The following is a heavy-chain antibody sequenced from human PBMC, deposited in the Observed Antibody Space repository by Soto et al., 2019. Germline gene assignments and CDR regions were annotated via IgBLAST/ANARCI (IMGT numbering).Heavy chain of an antibody. V-gene: IGHV1-8*01. J-gene: IGHJ6*02. Sequence: QVQLVQSGAEVKKPGASVKVSCKASGYTFTSYDXXXVRQATGQGLEWMGWMNPNSGNTGYAQKFQGRVXXXXXXXXXXXXXXXXXXXXXXXXXXXXAREGVRGMDVWGQGTTVTVSS. D-gene: IGHD3-16*01. CDR1: GYTFTSYD. CDR3: AREGVRGMDV. CDR2: MNPNSGNT.